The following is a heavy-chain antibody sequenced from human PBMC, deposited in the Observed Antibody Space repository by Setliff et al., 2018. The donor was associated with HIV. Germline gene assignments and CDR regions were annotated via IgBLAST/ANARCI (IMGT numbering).Heavy chain of an antibody. CDR2: ISGNSGAV. J-gene: IGHJ4*02. V-gene: IGHV3-48*01. Sequence: GGSLRLPCAASGFTFSSYSMNWVRQAPGKGLEWVSFISGNSGAVTYADSVKGRFTISRDNAKNSLYLQMNSLRAEDTAVYYCARDRGGSYTPLDYWGQGTLVTVSS. CDR1: GFTFSSYS. CDR3: ARDRGGSYTPLDY. D-gene: IGHD1-26*01.